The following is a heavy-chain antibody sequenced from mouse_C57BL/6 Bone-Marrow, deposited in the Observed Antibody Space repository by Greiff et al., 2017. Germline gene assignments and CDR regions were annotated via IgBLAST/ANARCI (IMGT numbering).Heavy chain of an antibody. CDR1: GYTFTSYW. V-gene: IGHV1-69*01. J-gene: IGHJ3*01. Sequence: QVQLQQPGAELVMPGASVKLSCKASGYTFTSYWMHWVKQRPGQGLEWIGEIDPSDSYTNYNQKFKGKSTLTVNKTSNTANMQLSSLTSDYSAVYYCARAPWFAYWGQGTLVTVSA. CDR3: ARAPWFAY. CDR2: IDPSDSYT.